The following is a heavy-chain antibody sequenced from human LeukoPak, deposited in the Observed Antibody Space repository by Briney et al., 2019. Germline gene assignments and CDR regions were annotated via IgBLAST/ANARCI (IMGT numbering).Heavy chain of an antibody. D-gene: IGHD3-3*01. CDR3: AGATADFWSGYPTGY. Sequence: ASVKVSCKASGYTFTSYGISWVRQAPGQGLEWMGWISAYNGNTNYAQKLQGRVTMTTDTSTSTAYMELRSLRSDDTAVYYCAGATADFWSGYPTGYWGQGTLVTVSS. CDR2: ISAYNGNT. J-gene: IGHJ4*02. V-gene: IGHV1-18*01. CDR1: GYTFTSYG.